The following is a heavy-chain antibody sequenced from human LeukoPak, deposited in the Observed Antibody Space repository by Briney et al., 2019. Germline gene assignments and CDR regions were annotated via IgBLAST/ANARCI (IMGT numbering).Heavy chain of an antibody. J-gene: IGHJ4*02. CDR3: ARPTNSSGWYSYGY. D-gene: IGHD6-19*01. CDR2: IYYSGST. V-gene: IGHV4-39*01. CDR1: GGSISSSSYY. Sequence: PSETLSLTCTVSGGSISSSSYYWGWIRQPPGKGLEWIGSIYYSGSTYYNPSLKSRVTISVDTSKNQFSLKLSSVTAADTAVYYCARPTNSSGWYSYGYWGQGTLVTVSS.